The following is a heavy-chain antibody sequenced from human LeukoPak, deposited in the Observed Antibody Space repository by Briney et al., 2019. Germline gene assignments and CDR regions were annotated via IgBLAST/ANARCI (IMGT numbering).Heavy chain of an antibody. CDR1: GFTFSSYA. D-gene: IGHD4-17*01. CDR3: ARDKYGDYAFDY. J-gene: IGHJ4*02. V-gene: IGHV3-23*01. CDR2: ISGRGGST. Sequence: GGSLRLSCAASGFTFSSYAMSWVRQAPGKGLEWVSAISGRGGSTYYADSVKGRFTISRDNAKNSLYLQMDSLRAEDTAVYYCARDKYGDYAFDYWGQGTLVTVSS.